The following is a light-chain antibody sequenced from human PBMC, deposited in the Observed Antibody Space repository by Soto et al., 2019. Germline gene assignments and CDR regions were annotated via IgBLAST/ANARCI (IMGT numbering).Light chain of an antibody. CDR1: SSNIGAGYD. J-gene: IGLJ2*01. CDR2: GNS. V-gene: IGLV1-40*01. CDR3: QSYASSLGVSV. Sequence: QSVLTQPPSVSGAPGQRVTISCTGSSSNIGAGYDVHWYQQLPGTAPKLLIYGNSNRPSGVPDRFSGSKSGTSASLAITGLKAEDGADYYCQSYASSLGVSVFGGGT.